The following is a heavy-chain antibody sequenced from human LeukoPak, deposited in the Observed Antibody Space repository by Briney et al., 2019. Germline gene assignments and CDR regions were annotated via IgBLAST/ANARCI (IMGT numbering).Heavy chain of an antibody. D-gene: IGHD2-15*01. CDR3: ARERWHCRVNCYSVYYYALDV. J-gene: IGHJ6*02. Sequence: GAPVKVSCKASGYTFTSYAMHWVRQAPGQRLEWMGWINAGNGNTKYSQNFQGRVTVTSDTSAATAYVELNSLTSEDTAVYYCARERWHCRVNCYSVYYYALDVWGQGTTVTVSS. CDR2: INAGNGNT. V-gene: IGHV1-3*01. CDR1: GYTFTSYA.